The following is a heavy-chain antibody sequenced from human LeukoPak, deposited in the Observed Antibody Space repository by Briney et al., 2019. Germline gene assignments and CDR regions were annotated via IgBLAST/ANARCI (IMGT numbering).Heavy chain of an antibody. J-gene: IGHJ4*01. V-gene: IGHV3-15*01. CDR2: TLRKTDGGTT. Sequence: PGGSLRLSCAASGFTFSNAWMTWVRQAPGKGLEWVGRTLRKTDGGTTDYAAPVKGRFSISRDDSKNTLYLQMNSLKTEDTAVYYCSTDSYDLWGHGTLVLVSS. D-gene: IGHD3/OR15-3a*01. CDR3: STDSYDL. CDR1: GFTFSNAW.